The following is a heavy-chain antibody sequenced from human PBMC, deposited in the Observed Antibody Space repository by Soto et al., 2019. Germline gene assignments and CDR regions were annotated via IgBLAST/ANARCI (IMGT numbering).Heavy chain of an antibody. CDR2: ISYDGSNK. J-gene: IGHJ6*03. CDR3: AKDGNDFWSGYYGVAQYYYYYYYMDV. V-gene: IGHV3-30*18. CDR1: GFTFSSYG. Sequence: LRLSCAASGFTFSSYGMHWVRQAPGKGLEWVAVISYDGSNKYYADSVKGRFTISRDNSKNTLYLQMNSLRAEDTAVYYCAKDGNDFWSGYYGVAQYYYYYYYMDVWGKGTTVTVSS. D-gene: IGHD3-3*01.